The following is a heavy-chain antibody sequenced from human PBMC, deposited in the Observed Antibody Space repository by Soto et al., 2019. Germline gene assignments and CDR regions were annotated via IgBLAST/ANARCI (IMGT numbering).Heavy chain of an antibody. D-gene: IGHD2-15*01. CDR2: IIPILGIA. CDR3: ARASQCSGGSCYSDWFDP. V-gene: IGHV1-69*02. Sequence: QVQLVQSGAEVKKPGSSVKVSCKASGGTFSSYTISWVRQAPGQGLEWMGRIIPILGIANYAQKFQGRVTITADKSTSTAYMELSSLRSEDTAVYYCARASQCSGGSCYSDWFDPWGQGTLVTVSS. J-gene: IGHJ5*02. CDR1: GGTFSSYT.